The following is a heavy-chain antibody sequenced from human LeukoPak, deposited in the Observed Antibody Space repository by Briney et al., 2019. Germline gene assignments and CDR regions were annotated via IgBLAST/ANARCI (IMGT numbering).Heavy chain of an antibody. CDR2: IYYSGST. CDR3: ARQIITMVRGVTVRAFDI. J-gene: IGHJ3*02. CDR1: GGSISNKY. V-gene: IGHV4-59*01. D-gene: IGHD3-10*01. Sequence: SETLSLTCTVSGGSISNKYWSWIRQPPGKGLEWIGYIYYSGSTNYNPSLKSRVTILVDTSKNQFSLKLSSVTAADTAVYFCARQIITMVRGVTVRAFDIWGQGTMVTVSS.